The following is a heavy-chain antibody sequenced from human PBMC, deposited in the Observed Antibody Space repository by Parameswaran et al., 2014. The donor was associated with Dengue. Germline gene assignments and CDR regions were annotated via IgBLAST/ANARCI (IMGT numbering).Heavy chain of an antibody. V-gene: IGHV3-23*01. CDR3: AKGPYCSSTSCYIAYYYGMDV. CDR1: GFTFSSYA. CDR2: ISGSGGST. Sequence: GESLKISCAASGFTFSSYAMSWVRQAPGKGLEWVSAISGSGGSTYYADSVKGRFTISRDNSKNTLYLQMNSLRAEDTAVYYCAKGPYCSSTSCYIAYYYGMDVWGQGTTVTVSS. J-gene: IGHJ6*02. D-gene: IGHD2-2*02.